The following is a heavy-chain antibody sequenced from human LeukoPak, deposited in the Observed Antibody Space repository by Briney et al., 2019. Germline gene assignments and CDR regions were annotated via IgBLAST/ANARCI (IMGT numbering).Heavy chain of an antibody. V-gene: IGHV1-18*04. CDR3: ARDLDDILTGYQDAFDI. Sequence: ASVKVSCKASGYTFTSYGISGVRHAPGQWLEWMGWISAYNGNTNYAQKLQGRVTMTTDTSTSTAYMELRSLRSDDTAVYYCARDLDDILTGYQDAFDIWGQGTMVTVSS. CDR1: GYTFTSYG. D-gene: IGHD3-9*01. J-gene: IGHJ3*02. CDR2: ISAYNGNT.